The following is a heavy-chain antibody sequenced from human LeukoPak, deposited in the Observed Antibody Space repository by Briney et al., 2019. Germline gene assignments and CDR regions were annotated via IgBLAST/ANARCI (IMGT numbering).Heavy chain of an antibody. Sequence: SETLSLTCTVSGGSISSYYWSWIRQPPGKGLEWIGYIYYSGSTNYNPSLKSRVTISVDTSKNQFSLKLSSVTAADTAVYYCARHAKNRGYCSGGSCYYFDYWGQGTLVTVSS. CDR2: IYYSGST. CDR1: GGSISSYY. J-gene: IGHJ4*02. D-gene: IGHD2-15*01. CDR3: ARHAKNRGYCSGGSCYYFDY. V-gene: IGHV4-59*08.